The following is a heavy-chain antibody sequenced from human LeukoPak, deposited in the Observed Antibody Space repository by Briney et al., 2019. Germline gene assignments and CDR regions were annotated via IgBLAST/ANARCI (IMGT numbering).Heavy chain of an antibody. V-gene: IGHV4-59*01. CDR1: GASISSYY. J-gene: IGHJ4*02. Sequence: PSETLSLTCTVSGASISSYYWSWIRQPPGKGLEWIGYIYYSGSTNYNPSLKSRVTISVDTSKNQFSLKLSSVTAADTAVYYCAREASRGLWFGDPTGGYFDYWGQGTLVTVSS. D-gene: IGHD3-10*01. CDR2: IYYSGST. CDR3: AREASRGLWFGDPTGGYFDY.